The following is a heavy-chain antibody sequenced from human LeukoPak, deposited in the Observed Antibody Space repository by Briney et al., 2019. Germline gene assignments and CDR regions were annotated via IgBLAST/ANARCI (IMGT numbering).Heavy chain of an antibody. J-gene: IGHJ6*02. CDR3: ARAPPSTGNYYYYGMDV. CDR2: IYSGGDA. V-gene: IGHV3-66*01. Sequence: PGGSLRLSCAASGFTVSSDYITWVRQAPGKGLEWVSIIYSGGDAYYADSVKGRFTISRDNSKNTLYLQMNSLRAEDTAVYYCARAPPSTGNYYYYGMDVWGQGTTVTVSS. CDR1: GFTVSSDY. D-gene: IGHD1-14*01.